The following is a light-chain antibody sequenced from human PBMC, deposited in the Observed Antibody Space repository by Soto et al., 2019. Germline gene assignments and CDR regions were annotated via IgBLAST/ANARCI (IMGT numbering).Light chain of an antibody. CDR2: VAS. CDR1: QSIRRY. V-gene: IGKV1-39*01. Sequence: MYQAPASPSATKGARVTIPCRSSQSIRRYLKWSPQKPGKAPNLLIYVASSVQSEVPSRFSGSGSGTAFSLTMSTPSPPAPPPSFSQQYYVTLLTF. CDR3: QQYYVTLLT. J-gene: IGKJ4*01.